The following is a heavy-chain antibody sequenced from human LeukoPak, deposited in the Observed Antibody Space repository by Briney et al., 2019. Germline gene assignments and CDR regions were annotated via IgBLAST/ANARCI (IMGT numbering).Heavy chain of an antibody. CDR1: GYTFTDYC. D-gene: IGHD3-22*01. J-gene: IGHJ4*02. CDR2: INPNSGGT. V-gene: IGHV1-2*02. CDR3: ARASYYYDSSGYPGYYFDY. Sequence: WASVKVSCKAFGYTFTDYCMHWVRQAPGQGLEWMGWINPNSGGTNYAQKFQGRVTMTRDTSTSTAYMELSRLRSDDTAVYYCARASYYYDSSGYPGYYFDYWGQGTLVTVSS.